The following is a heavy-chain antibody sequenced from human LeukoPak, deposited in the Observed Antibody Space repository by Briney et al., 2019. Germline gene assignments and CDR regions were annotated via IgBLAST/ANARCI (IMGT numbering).Heavy chain of an antibody. Sequence: AGGSLRLSCAASGFTFSTYVMSWVRQAPGKGLEWVSAIDGSGGSTYYADSVKGRFTISRDNSKNTLYLQMNSLRAEDTAIYYCAKGSSSSRPYCFDYWGQGILVTVSS. CDR2: IDGSGGST. J-gene: IGHJ4*02. CDR1: GFTFSTYV. D-gene: IGHD6-6*01. V-gene: IGHV3-23*01. CDR3: AKGSSSSRPYCFDY.